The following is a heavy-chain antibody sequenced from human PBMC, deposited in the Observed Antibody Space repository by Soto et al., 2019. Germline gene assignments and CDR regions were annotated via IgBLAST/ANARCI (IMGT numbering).Heavy chain of an antibody. CDR1: GFTVSSNY. CDR2: IDTAGRA. CDR3: ARGATYYDFWSGHYTSYTYYGMDV. Sequence: VQLVESGGGLIQPGGSLRVSCAASGFTVSSNYMTWVRQAPGKGLEWVSVIDTAGRANYAESVKGRFTNSRDNSKNTLYLQMNSLRVEDTAVYYCARGATYYDFWSGHYTSYTYYGMDVWGQGTTVTVS. D-gene: IGHD3-3*01. J-gene: IGHJ6*02. V-gene: IGHV3-53*01.